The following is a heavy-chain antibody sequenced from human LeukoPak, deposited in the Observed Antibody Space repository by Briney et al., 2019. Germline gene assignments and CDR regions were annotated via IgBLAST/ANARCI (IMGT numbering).Heavy chain of an antibody. CDR3: ARDNWGFDI. CDR1: GFTFTSYS. V-gene: IGHV3-7*04. CDR2: INLDGSEK. J-gene: IGHJ3*02. D-gene: IGHD7-27*01. Sequence: PGGSLRLSCAASGFTFTSYSMHWVRQAPGRGLEWVASINLDGSEKYSVDSVKGRFTISRDNAKNSLYLQMNSLRAEDTAVYYCARDNWGFDIWGQGTMVTVSS.